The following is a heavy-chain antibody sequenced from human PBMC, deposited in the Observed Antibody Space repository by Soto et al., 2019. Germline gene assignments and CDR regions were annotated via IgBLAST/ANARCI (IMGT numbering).Heavy chain of an antibody. CDR3: AKGGGHNFNNFDS. V-gene: IGHV3-23*01. CDR2: ISGSGGST. Sequence: RLSCAASGFTFSSYAMSWVRQAPGKGLEWVSAISGSGGSTYYADSVKGRFTISRDNSKNTLYLQMNSLRAEDTAVYYCAKGGGHNFNNFDSCGRGNLMSVSS. D-gene: IGHD1-20*01. CDR1: GFTFSSYA. J-gene: IGHJ4*02.